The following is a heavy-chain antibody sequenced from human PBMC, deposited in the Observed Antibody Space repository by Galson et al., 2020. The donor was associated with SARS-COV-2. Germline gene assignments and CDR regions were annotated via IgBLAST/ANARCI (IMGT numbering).Heavy chain of an antibody. V-gene: IGHV3-15*05. Sequence: GGSLRLSCAASGFTFTNAWMSWVRQAPGKGLEWVGRIKSRTDGGRADHPAAVKGRFTVSRDDLTNTLFLQMNSLKTEDTAVYYCTSMTTLVVGYSADSWGQGTLVTVSS. CDR3: TSMTTLVVGYSADS. CDR1: GFTFTNAW. J-gene: IGHJ4*02. CDR2: IKSRTDGGRA. D-gene: IGHD2-2*01.